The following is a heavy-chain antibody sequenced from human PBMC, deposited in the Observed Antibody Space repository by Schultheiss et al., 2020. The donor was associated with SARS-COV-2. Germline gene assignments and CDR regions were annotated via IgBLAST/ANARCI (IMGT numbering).Heavy chain of an antibody. Sequence: GESLKISCKASGYTFTSYGISWVRQAPGQGLEWMGWISAYNGNTNYAQKLQGRVTITADESTRKAYMELSSLRSDDTAVYYCATNIAVAGTYGMDVWGQGTTVTVSS. CDR2: ISAYNGNT. D-gene: IGHD6-19*01. V-gene: IGHV1-18*01. CDR3: ATNIAVAGTYGMDV. J-gene: IGHJ6*02. CDR1: GYTFTSYG.